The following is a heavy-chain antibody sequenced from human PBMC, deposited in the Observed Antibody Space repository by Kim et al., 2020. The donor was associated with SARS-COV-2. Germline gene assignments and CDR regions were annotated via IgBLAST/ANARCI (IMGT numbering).Heavy chain of an antibody. V-gene: IGHV3-33*05. CDR2: ISYDGSNK. D-gene: IGHD6-13*01. CDR3: ARSPAYSSSWTDY. CDR1: GFTFSSYG. J-gene: IGHJ4*02. Sequence: GGSLRLSYAASGFTFSSYGMHWVRQAPGKGLEWVAVISYDGSNKYYADSVKGRFTISRDNSKNTLYLQMNSLRAEDTAVYYCARSPAYSSSWTDYWGQGTLVTVSS.